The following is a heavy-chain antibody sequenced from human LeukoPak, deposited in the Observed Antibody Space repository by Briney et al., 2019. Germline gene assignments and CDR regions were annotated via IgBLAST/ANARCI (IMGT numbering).Heavy chain of an antibody. J-gene: IGHJ4*02. CDR3: ARETPHRGWYTVDY. D-gene: IGHD6-19*01. CDR1: GFTFSTYA. CDR2: ITDSGRRT. V-gene: IGHV3-23*01. Sequence: GGSLRLSCAASGFTFSTYAMSWVRQAPGKGLEWVSAITDSGRRTYYADSVKGRFTVSRDNSQNTLYLQVNSLRGEDKAVYYCARETPHRGWYTVDYWGQGTLVTVSS.